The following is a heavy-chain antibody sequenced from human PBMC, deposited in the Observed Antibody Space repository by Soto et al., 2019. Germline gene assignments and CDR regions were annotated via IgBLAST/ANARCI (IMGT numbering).Heavy chain of an antibody. CDR3: ARLGYCSSTSCRDTPPYYYMDV. D-gene: IGHD2-2*01. CDR1: GGSISSSSYY. J-gene: IGHJ6*03. CDR2: IYYSGST. Sequence: QLQLQESGPGLVKPSETLSLTCTVSGGSISSSSYYWGWIRQPPGKGLEWIGSIYYSGSTYYNPSLRRRVTISVDTSKNQFSLKLSSVTAADTAVYYCARLGYCSSTSCRDTPPYYYMDVWGKGTTVTVSS. V-gene: IGHV4-39*01.